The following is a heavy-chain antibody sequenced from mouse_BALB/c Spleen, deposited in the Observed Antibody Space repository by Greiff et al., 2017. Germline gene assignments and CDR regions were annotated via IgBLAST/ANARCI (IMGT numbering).Heavy chain of an antibody. Sequence: EVQVVESGGGLVKPGGSLKLSCAASGFTFSDYYMYWVRQTPEKRLEWVATISDGGSYTYYPDSVKGRFTISRDNAKNNLYLQMSSLKSEDTAMYYCARGDDYDGAYWGQGTLVTVSA. CDR2: ISDGGSYT. CDR3: ARGDDYDGAY. D-gene: IGHD2-4*01. CDR1: GFTFSDYY. V-gene: IGHV5-4*02. J-gene: IGHJ3*01.